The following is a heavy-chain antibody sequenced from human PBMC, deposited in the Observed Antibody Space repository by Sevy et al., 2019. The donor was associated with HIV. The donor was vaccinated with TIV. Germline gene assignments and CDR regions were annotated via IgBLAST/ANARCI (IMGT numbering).Heavy chain of an antibody. CDR3: AREGGFTTFGVVIRGRPFDY. J-gene: IGHJ4*02. Sequence: SETLSLTCAVYGGSFSGYYWSWIRQPPGKGLEWIGEINHSGSTNYNPSLKSRVTISVDTSKNQFSLKLSSVTAADTAVYYCAREGGFTTFGVVIRGRPFDYWGQGTLVTVSS. CDR2: INHSGST. CDR1: GGSFSGYY. V-gene: IGHV4-34*01. D-gene: IGHD3-3*01.